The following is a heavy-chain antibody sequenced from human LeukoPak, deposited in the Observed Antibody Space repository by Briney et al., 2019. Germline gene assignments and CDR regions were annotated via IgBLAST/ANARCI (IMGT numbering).Heavy chain of an antibody. CDR1: GGSISSSSYY. Sequence: SETLSLTCTVSGGSISSSSYYWGWIRQPPGKGLEWIGSIYYSGGTYYNPSLKSRVIISVYTSKNEFSLKLSSVTAADTAVYYCARRTYCANGVCYSSWFDPWGQGTLVTVSS. V-gene: IGHV4-39*01. CDR2: IYYSGGT. CDR3: ARRTYCANGVCYSSWFDP. J-gene: IGHJ5*02. D-gene: IGHD2-8*01.